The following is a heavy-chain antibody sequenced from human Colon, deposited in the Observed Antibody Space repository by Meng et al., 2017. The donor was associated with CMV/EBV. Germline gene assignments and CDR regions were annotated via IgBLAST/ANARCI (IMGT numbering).Heavy chain of an antibody. D-gene: IGHD3-9*01. CDR3: ARTFDRSTGYSASFDS. CDR1: GGSMSSYY. V-gene: IGHV4-59*01. Sequence: SETLSPTCTVSGGSMSSYYWSWIRQPPGKGLEWIGYIYFTGSTKYNTSLKSRVTISVDTSKNQFSLWLDSVIAADTAVYYCARTFDRSTGYSASFDSWGQGTLVTVSS. CDR2: IYFTGST. J-gene: IGHJ4*02.